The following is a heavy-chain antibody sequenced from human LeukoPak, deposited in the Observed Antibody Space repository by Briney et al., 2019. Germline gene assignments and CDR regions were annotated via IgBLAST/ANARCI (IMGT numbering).Heavy chain of an antibody. J-gene: IGHJ5*02. CDR2: INPSGGST. Sequence: ASVKVSCKASGYTFTGYYMHWVRQAPGQGLEWMGIINPSGGSTSYAQKFQGRVTITRDTSASTAYMELSSLRSEDMAVYYCARGAKFRSYGSGTYYTSLPFDPWGQGTLATVSS. CDR1: GYTFTGYY. D-gene: IGHD3-10*01. CDR3: ARGAKFRSYGSGTYYTSLPFDP. V-gene: IGHV1-46*01.